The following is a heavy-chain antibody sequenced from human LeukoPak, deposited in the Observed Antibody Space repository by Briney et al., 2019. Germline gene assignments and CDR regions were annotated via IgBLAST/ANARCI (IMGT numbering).Heavy chain of an antibody. CDR1: GFSFTNAW. Sequence: GGSLRLSCAASGFSFTNAWMGWVRQAPGKGLEWVSGISWNSGSIGYADSVKGRFTISRDNAKNSLYLQMNSLRAEDTALYYCAKDISGSGNYYFDYWGQGTLVTVSS. V-gene: IGHV3-9*01. J-gene: IGHJ4*02. CDR3: AKDISGSGNYYFDY. CDR2: ISWNSGSI. D-gene: IGHD3-10*01.